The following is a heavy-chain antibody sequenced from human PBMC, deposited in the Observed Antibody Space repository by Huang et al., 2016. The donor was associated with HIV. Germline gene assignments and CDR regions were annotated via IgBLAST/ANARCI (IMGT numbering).Heavy chain of an antibody. V-gene: IGHV3-30-3*01. Sequence: QVQLVESGGGVVQPGRSLRLSCAVSGLSFSTYAMYWVRQAPGKGLDRVAVISNNGSNKYYADSVKGRVTISRENSKNTLYLRGSSLRAEDTAVYYCARDRSGATVVAGFDYWGQGTLVTVSS. CDR1: GLSFSTYA. CDR2: ISNNGSNK. J-gene: IGHJ4*02. CDR3: ARDRSGATVVAGFDY. D-gene: IGHD2-15*01.